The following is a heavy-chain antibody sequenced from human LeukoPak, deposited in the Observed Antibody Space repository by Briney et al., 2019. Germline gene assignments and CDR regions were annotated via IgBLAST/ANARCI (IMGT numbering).Heavy chain of an antibody. D-gene: IGHD2-2*01. J-gene: IGHJ3*02. Sequence: SETLSLTCAVYGGSFSGYYWSWIRQPPGKGLEWIGYIYYSGSTYYNPSLKSRVTISVDTSKNQFSLKLSSVTAADTAVYYCAREKGDCSSTSCYLLGAFDIWGQGTMVTVSS. V-gene: IGHV4-34*09. CDR3: AREKGDCSSTSCYLLGAFDI. CDR1: GGSFSGYY. CDR2: IYYSGST.